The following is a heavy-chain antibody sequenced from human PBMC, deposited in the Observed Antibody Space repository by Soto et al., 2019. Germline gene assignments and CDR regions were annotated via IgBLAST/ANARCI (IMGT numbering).Heavy chain of an antibody. Sequence: QVQLQESGPGLVKPSQTLSLTCTVSGGSISSGDYYWNWIRQPPGKGLEWIGYISYSGSTYYNPSLKGRITISVDTSKHQFSLKLSSVTAADTAVSYCASDSYDSRGRSGYSFDYWGQGSLGTVSS. CDR1: GGSISSGDYY. CDR2: ISYSGST. CDR3: ASDSYDSRGRSGYSFDY. J-gene: IGHJ4*02. V-gene: IGHV4-30-4*01. D-gene: IGHD3-22*01.